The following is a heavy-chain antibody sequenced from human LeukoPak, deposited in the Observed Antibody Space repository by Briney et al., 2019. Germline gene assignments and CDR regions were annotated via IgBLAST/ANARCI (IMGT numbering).Heavy chain of an antibody. Sequence: GGSLRLSCAASGFTFTDYSMNWVRQAPGKGLEWVASISTVSTYTFYADSVKGRFSISRDNVRNLLYLQMSSLGAEDTAVYYCARDGSGFYLYNYMDVWGKGTTVTVSS. CDR2: ISTVSTYT. CDR1: GFTFTDYS. D-gene: IGHD6-25*01. V-gene: IGHV3-21*06. CDR3: ARDGSGFYLYNYMDV. J-gene: IGHJ6*03.